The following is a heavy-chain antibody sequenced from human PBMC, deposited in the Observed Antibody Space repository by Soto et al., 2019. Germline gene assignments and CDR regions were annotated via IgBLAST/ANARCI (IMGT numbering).Heavy chain of an antibody. CDR2: IDTSGHST. J-gene: IGHJ4*02. Sequence: PGGSLRLSCAASGFTFSSHWMHWVRQAPGKGLVWVSRIDTSGHSTNYAESVKGRFTISRDNAKNTVSLQMNSLRVEDTGVYYCAKDSWYFDLWSQGSQVTVSS. CDR3: AKDSWYFDL. D-gene: IGHD6-13*01. CDR1: GFTFSSHW. V-gene: IGHV3-74*01.